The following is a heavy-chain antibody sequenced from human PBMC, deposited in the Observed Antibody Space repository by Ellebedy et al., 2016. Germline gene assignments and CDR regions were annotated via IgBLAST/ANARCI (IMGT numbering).Heavy chain of an antibody. CDR1: GYTFTSYG. V-gene: IGHV1-18*01. Sequence: ASVKVSCKASGYTFTSYGISWVRQAPGQGLEWMGWISAYNGNTNYAQKLQGRVTMTTDTSTSTAYMELRSLRSDDTAVYYCARDSGAGGDLWSDIPLYNYYYYVMDVWGQGTTVTVSS. CDR2: ISAYNGNT. D-gene: IGHD3-3*01. CDR3: ARDSGAGGDLWSDIPLYNYYYYVMDV. J-gene: IGHJ6*02.